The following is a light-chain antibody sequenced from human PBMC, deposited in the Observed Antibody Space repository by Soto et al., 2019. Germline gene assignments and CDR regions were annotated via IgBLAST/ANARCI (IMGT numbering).Light chain of an antibody. V-gene: IGLV2-14*01. CDR1: SSDVGGYNY. CDR2: DVS. CDR3: SSSTISSTSPMV. Sequence: QSALTQPASVSGSPGQSITISCTGTSSDVGGYNYVSWYQQHPGKAPKLMIYDVSNRPSGVSNRFSGSKSGNTASLTISGLQAEDEADYYCSSSTISSTSPMVFGGGTKVTVL. J-gene: IGLJ2*01.